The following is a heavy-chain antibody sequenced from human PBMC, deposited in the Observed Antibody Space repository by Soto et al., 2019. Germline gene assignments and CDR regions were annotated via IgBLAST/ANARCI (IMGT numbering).Heavy chain of an antibody. J-gene: IGHJ2*01. CDR2: IYWDDDK. Sequence: QITLKESGPTLVKPTQTLTLTCTFSGFSLSTSGVGVGWIRQPPGKALEWLALIYWDDDKRYSPSLKSRLTITKDTSKTQVVLTIINMDPVDTATFYCAHISLDFGVITTRAWYFDLWGRGTLVTVSS. D-gene: IGHD3-22*01. CDR1: GFSLSTSGVG. CDR3: AHISLDFGVITTRAWYFDL. V-gene: IGHV2-5*02.